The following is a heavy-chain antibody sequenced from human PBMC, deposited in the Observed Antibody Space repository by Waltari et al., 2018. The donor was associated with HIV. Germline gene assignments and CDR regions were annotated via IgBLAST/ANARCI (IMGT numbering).Heavy chain of an antibody. J-gene: IGHJ6*02. D-gene: IGHD3-22*01. Sequence: QVQLVQSGAEVKKPGASVKVSCKASGYTFSGHHIHWVRQAPGQGLEWMGWINPNSGGTNLAHKFQGRVTMTRDTPISAAFMELRRLRSDDTAVYYCARGSLIVEVGYSYGMDVWGQGTTVTVSS. CDR1: GYTFSGHH. V-gene: IGHV1-2*02. CDR2: INPNSGGT. CDR3: ARGSLIVEVGYSYGMDV.